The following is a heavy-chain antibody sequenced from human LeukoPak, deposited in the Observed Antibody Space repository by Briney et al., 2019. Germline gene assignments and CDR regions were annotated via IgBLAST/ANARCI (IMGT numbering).Heavy chain of an antibody. CDR3: ARVNILAVGSGTPEAWFDP. V-gene: IGHV4-59*01. J-gene: IGHJ5*02. Sequence: SETLSLTCTVSGGSISTYYWNWIRQPPGKGLEWIGYIYDSGSTNYNPSLKSRVTISVDMSKNQFSLNLSSVTAADTAVYYCARVNILAVGSGTPEAWFDPGGEGTLATFSS. D-gene: IGHD3-10*01. CDR1: GGSISTYY. CDR2: IYDSGST.